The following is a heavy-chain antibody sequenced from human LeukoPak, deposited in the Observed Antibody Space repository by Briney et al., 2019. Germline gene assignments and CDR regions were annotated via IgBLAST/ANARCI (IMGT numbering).Heavy chain of an antibody. CDR2: IRASGGDT. V-gene: IGHV3-23*01. Sequence: GGSLTLSCGASGFTFSSYAKSWGRHAPGKGREWVSAIRASGGDTYYADSVKGRYTISRDNSQNTLYPQMNSLTAEDTAVYYCAKGGRGFSSSWELDYWGQGALVTVSS. CDR3: AKGGRGFSSSWELDY. CDR1: GFTFSSYA. J-gene: IGHJ4*02. D-gene: IGHD6-13*01.